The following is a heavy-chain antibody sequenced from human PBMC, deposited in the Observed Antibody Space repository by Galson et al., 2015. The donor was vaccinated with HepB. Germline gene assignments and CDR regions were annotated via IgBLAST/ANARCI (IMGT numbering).Heavy chain of an antibody. CDR3: ARELGRAAAGAQYYYYGMDV. J-gene: IGHJ6*02. D-gene: IGHD6-13*01. V-gene: IGHV1-18*04. CDR1: GYTFTSYG. CDR2: ISAYNGNT. Sequence: SVKVSCKASGYTFTSYGISWVRQAPGQGLEWMGWISAYNGNTNYAQKLQGRVTMTTDTSTSTAYMELRSLRSDDTAVYYCARELGRAAAGAQYYYYGMDVWGQGTTVTVSS.